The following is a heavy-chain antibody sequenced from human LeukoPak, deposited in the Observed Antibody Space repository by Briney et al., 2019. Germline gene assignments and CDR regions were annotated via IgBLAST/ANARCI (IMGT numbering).Heavy chain of an antibody. V-gene: IGHV4-4*07. CDR2: IYPRENP. CDR1: GGSISSYS. J-gene: IGHJ4*02. Sequence: PSETLSLTCTVSGGSISSYSWSWMRQPAGKGLEWIGRIYPRENPNYNPSLKSRVIMSVDKSKNQFSLKLRSVTAADTAVYYCAREWHHVFDYWGQGNLVTVSS. CDR3: AREWHHVFDY. D-gene: IGHD5-12*01.